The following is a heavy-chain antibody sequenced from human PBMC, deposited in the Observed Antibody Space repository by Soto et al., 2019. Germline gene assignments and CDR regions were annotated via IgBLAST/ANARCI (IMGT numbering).Heavy chain of an antibody. CDR1: GGSLSSGGYY. V-gene: IGHV4-31*03. D-gene: IGHD1-20*01. Sequence: SDTLSLTCTVSGGSLSSGGYYWSWIRQHPGKGLEWIGYIYYSGSTYYNPSLKSRVTISVDTSKNQFSLKLSSVTAADTAVYYCARDMAITGTTGPLSYYYGMDVWGQGTTVTVSS. CDR3: ARDMAITGTTGPLSYYYGMDV. CDR2: IYYSGST. J-gene: IGHJ6*02.